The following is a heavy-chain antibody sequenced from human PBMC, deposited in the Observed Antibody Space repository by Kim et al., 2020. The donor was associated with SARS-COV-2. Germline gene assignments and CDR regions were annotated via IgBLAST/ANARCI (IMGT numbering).Heavy chain of an antibody. V-gene: IGHV3-30-3*01. CDR3: ARADYDILTGAFDY. CDR2: ISYDGSNK. CDR1: GFTFSSYA. D-gene: IGHD3-9*01. Sequence: GGSLRLSCAASGFTFSSYAMHWVRQAPGKGLEWVAVISYDGSNKYYADSVKGRFTISRDNSKNTLYLQMNSLRAEDTAVYYCARADYDILTGAFDYWGQG. J-gene: IGHJ4*02.